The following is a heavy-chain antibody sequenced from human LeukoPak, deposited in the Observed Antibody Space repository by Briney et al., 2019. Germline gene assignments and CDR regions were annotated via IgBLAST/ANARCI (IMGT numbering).Heavy chain of an antibody. J-gene: IGHJ3*02. CDR2: IIPILGIA. V-gene: IGHV1-69*04. Sequence: SVKVSCKASGGTFSSYAISWVRQAPGQGLEWMGRIIPILGIANYAQKFQGRVTITADKSTSTAYMELSSLRSEDTAVYYCARERIRGNIHFDDRSGYPPHDAFDIWGQGTLITVSS. CDR3: ARERIRGNIHFDDRSGYPPHDAFDI. CDR1: GGTFSSYA. D-gene: IGHD3-22*01.